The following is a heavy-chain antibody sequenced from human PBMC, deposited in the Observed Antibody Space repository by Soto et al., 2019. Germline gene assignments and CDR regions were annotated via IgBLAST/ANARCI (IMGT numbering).Heavy chain of an antibody. D-gene: IGHD2-15*01. CDR3: ARQYCSGGSCYLSASPHWFDP. J-gene: IGHJ5*02. V-gene: IGHV1-3*01. CDR1: GYTFKAYA. Sequence: ASVKVSCKGSGYTFKAYAMHWVRQAPGHRLEWMGWINSGNGKTKYSQKFQGRVTITADKSTSTAYMELSSLRSEDTAVYYCARQYCSGGSCYLSASPHWFDPWGQGTLVTVSS. CDR2: INSGNGKT.